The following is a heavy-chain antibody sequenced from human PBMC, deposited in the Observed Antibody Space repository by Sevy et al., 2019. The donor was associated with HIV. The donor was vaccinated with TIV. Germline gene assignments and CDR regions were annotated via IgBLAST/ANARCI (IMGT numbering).Heavy chain of an antibody. V-gene: IGHV4-59*08. CDR2: IYYTGHI. D-gene: IGHD1-26*01. J-gene: IGHJ4*02. CDR1: GGSITSLY. CDR3: AGENAWGRGYS. Sequence: SETLSLTCTVSGGSITSLYWNWIRQPPGKGLEWIANIYYTGHINYNPSLKSRVTLSLDNSKNQFSLRLSSVTAADTAMYYCAGENAWGRGYSWGQGTLVTVSS.